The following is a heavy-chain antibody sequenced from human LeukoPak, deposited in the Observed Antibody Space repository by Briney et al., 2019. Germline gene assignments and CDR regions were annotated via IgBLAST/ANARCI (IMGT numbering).Heavy chain of an antibody. CDR2: LSGSGGDT. Sequence: GGSLRLSCAASGFTFSRNAMSWVRQAPGKGLEWVSSLSGSGGDTYYADSVKGRFTISRANSKNTVYLQMNSLRAEDTAVYYCAKDPYGTRYFDYWGQGTLVTVSS. CDR1: GFTFSRNA. J-gene: IGHJ4*02. V-gene: IGHV3-23*01. CDR3: AKDPYGTRYFDY. D-gene: IGHD2-2*01.